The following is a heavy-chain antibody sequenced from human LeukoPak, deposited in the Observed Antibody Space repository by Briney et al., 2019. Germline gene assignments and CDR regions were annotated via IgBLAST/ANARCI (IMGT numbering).Heavy chain of an antibody. CDR3: ARWGGYCSSTSFNNSNQTGTDYFDY. CDR1: GGSFSGYY. Sequence: PSETLSLTCAVYGGSFSGYYWSWIRQPPGKGLEWIGEINHSGSTNYNPSLKSRVTISVDTSKNQFSLKLSSVTAADTAVYYCARWGGYCSSTSFNNSNQTGTDYFDYWGQGTLVTVSS. V-gene: IGHV4-34*01. CDR2: INHSGST. J-gene: IGHJ4*02. D-gene: IGHD2-2*01.